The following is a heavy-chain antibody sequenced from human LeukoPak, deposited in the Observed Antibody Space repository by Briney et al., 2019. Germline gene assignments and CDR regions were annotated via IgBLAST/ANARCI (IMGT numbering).Heavy chain of an antibody. V-gene: IGHV4-34*01. J-gene: IGHJ4*02. D-gene: IGHD3-3*01. CDR3: ARGNYDFWREDNFDS. Sequence: SETLSLTCAVYGGSFSGYYWSWIRQPPGKGLEWIGEINHSGSTNYNPSLKSRVTISVDTSKNQFSLKLSSVTAADTAVYYCARGNYDFWREDNFDSWGQGTLVTASS. CDR1: GGSFSGYY. CDR2: INHSGST.